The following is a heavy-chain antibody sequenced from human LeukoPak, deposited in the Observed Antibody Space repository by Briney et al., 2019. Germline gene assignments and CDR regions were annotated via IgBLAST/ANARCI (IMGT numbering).Heavy chain of an antibody. CDR3: ARQVTAGGRSWFDP. Sequence: GESLKISCKGFGYSFGNRWIGWVRQMPGKGLEWMGIIYPDDSDTIYSPSFEGQVTISADKSISTAYLQWSSLKASDTAMYFCARQVTAGGRSWFDPWGQGTLVTVSS. CDR2: IYPDDSDT. V-gene: IGHV5-51*01. J-gene: IGHJ5*02. D-gene: IGHD6-13*01. CDR1: GYSFGNRW.